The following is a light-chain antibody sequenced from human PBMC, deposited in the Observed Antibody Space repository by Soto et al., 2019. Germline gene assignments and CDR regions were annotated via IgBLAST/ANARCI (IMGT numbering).Light chain of an antibody. CDR3: CSYAGSYTLV. Sequence: QSALTQPRSVSGSPGQSVTLSCTGTSSDVGGYHYVSWYQHHPGKAPKILIYDVNKRPSGVPDRFSGSKSGNTASLIISGLQTEDEADYYCCSYAGSYTLVFGGGTKLTVL. J-gene: IGLJ2*01. V-gene: IGLV2-11*01. CDR2: DVN. CDR1: SSDVGGYHY.